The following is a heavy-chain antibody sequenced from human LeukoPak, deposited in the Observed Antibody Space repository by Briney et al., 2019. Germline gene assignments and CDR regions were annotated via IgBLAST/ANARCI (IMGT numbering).Heavy chain of an antibody. CDR1: GFTFGTYS. CDR2: ISGSSSTI. V-gene: IGHV3-48*01. CDR3: ARGSTMDY. Sequence: GGSLRLSCAASGFTFGTYSMNWVRQATGKGLEWVSYISGSSSTIYYADSVKGRFTISRDNAKNSLYLQMNSLRAEDTAVYYCARGSTMDYWGQGTLVTVSS. J-gene: IGHJ4*02. D-gene: IGHD5-24*01.